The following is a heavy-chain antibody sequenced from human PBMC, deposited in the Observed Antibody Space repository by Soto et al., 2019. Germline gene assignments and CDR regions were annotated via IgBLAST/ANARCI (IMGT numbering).Heavy chain of an antibody. Sequence: GGSLRLSCAASGFTFSSYGMHWVRQAPGKGLEWVAVISYDGSNKYYADSVKGRFTISRDNSKNTLYLQMNSLRAEDTAVYYCAKGDIVVVVAALYFDYWGQGTLVTVSS. D-gene: IGHD2-15*01. J-gene: IGHJ4*02. CDR2: ISYDGSNK. CDR3: AKGDIVVVVAALYFDY. CDR1: GFTFSSYG. V-gene: IGHV3-30*18.